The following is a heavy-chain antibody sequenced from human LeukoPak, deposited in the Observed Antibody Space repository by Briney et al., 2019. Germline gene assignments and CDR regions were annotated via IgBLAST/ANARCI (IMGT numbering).Heavy chain of an antibody. J-gene: IGHJ4*02. CDR3: AKDFDGSKWFYTH. CDR2: ISSSGDTK. D-gene: IGHD2-2*02. Sequence: GGSLRLSCAASGFTFNTYPMSWVRQAPGKGLEWVSGISSSGDTKDYADSVKGRFTISRDNAKNTLFLQMNTLRAEDTAVYYCAKDFDGSKWFYTHWGQGTLVTVSS. CDR1: GFTFNTYP. V-gene: IGHV3-23*01.